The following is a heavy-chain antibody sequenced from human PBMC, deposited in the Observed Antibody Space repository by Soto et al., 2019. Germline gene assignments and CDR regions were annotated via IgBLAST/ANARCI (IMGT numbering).Heavy chain of an antibody. J-gene: IGHJ3*02. CDR3: ARVKWGLRGNAFDS. CDR2: IGTAGDT. D-gene: IGHD4-17*01. Sequence: PGGSLRLSCAASGFTFSSYDMHWVRQATGKGLEWVSAIGTAGDTYYPGSVKGRFTISRENAKNSLYLQMNSLRAGDTAAYYCARVKWGLRGNAFDSWGQGTMVTVSS. V-gene: IGHV3-13*01. CDR1: GFTFSSYD.